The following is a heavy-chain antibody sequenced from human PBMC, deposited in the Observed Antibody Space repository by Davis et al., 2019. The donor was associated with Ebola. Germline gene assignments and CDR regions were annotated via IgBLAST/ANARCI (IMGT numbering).Heavy chain of an antibody. D-gene: IGHD4-17*01. V-gene: IGHV1-2*06. CDR2: INPNGAT. Sequence: ASVKVSCKASGYSFTCYYMHWVRQAPGQGLEWMGRINPNGATNYAQKFQGRVTMTRDASISTAYMELTSLRSDDTAVYYCAAETVTGVIYYYYGMDVWGKGTTVTVSS. CDR3: AAETVTGVIYYYYGMDV. CDR1: GYSFTCYY. J-gene: IGHJ6*04.